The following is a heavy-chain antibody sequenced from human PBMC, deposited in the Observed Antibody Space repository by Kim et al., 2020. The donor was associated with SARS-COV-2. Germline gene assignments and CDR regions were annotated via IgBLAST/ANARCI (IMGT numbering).Heavy chain of an antibody. Sequence: GGSLRLSCAASGFTFSSYAMHWVRQAPGKGLEWVAVISYDGSNKYYADSVKGRFTISRDNSKNTLYLQMNSLRAEDTAVYYCAREADIVVVVAVVFDYWG. D-gene: IGHD2-15*01. CDR3: AREADIVVVVAVVFDY. J-gene: IGHJ4*01. CDR1: GFTFSSYA. CDR2: ISYDGSNK. V-gene: IGHV3-30-3*01.